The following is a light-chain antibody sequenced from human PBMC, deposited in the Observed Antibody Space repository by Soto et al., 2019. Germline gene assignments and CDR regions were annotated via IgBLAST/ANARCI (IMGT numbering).Light chain of an antibody. CDR2: EVN. J-gene: IGLJ1*01. Sequence: QSVLTQPPSASGSPGQSVTISCTGTSSDVGNYDSVSWYQHHPGKAPQAVIYEVNKRPSGVPDRFSGSKSGNTASLTVSGLQAEDEGDYYCSSYAGSNNYVFGPGTKVTV. V-gene: IGLV2-8*01. CDR1: SSDVGNYDS. CDR3: SSYAGSNNYV.